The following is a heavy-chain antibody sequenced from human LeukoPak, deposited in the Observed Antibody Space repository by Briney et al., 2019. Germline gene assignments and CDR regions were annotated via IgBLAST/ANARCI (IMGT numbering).Heavy chain of an antibody. CDR3: ARDSLGAGTVGATSGY. CDR1: GYSISTSYY. CDR2: IFNSGST. D-gene: IGHD1-26*01. Sequence: PSETLSLTCSVSGYSISTSYYWGWVRQPPGKGLEWIGSIFNSGSTYYNPSLKSRVTISVDLSKNQFSLKLSSVTAADTAVYYCARDSLGAGTVGATSGYWGQGTLVTVSS. J-gene: IGHJ4*02. V-gene: IGHV4-38-2*02.